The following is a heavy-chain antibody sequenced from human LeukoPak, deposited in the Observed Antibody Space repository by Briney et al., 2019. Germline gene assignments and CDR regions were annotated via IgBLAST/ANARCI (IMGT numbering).Heavy chain of an antibody. CDR1: GFTFSSYD. CDR2: IPYDGSNK. Sequence: GRSLRLSCAASGFTFSSYDMHWVRQAPGKGLEWVAVIPYDGSNKYYAASVKGRFTISRDNSKNTLYLQMNSRRADDTAVYYCAKDPSGDSFGSYGMDVWGQGTTVTVSS. CDR3: AKDPSGDSFGSYGMDV. D-gene: IGHD5-18*01. V-gene: IGHV3-30*18. J-gene: IGHJ6*02.